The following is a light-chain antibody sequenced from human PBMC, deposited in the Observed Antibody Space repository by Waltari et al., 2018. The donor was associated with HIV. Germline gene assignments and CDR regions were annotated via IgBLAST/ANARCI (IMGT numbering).Light chain of an antibody. CDR3: QQYYTAAIT. CDR1: QAISDS. CDR2: GAS. V-gene: IGKV1-NL1*01. J-gene: IGKJ5*01. Sequence: DIQMAQSPSSLSASVGDRVTVTCRASQAISDSLAWYQQKPGQAPKLLLSGASTLESGVPDRFSGSVSGTDFTLTISSLQAEDVAAYFCQQYYTAAITFGQGTRLEIK.